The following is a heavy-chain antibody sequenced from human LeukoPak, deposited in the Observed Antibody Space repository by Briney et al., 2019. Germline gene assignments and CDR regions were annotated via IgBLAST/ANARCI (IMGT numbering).Heavy chain of an antibody. CDR3: ARNPVPYYYDSSPFDY. CDR1: GYTFTGYY. CDR2: INPNSGGT. Sequence: ASVKVSCKASGYTFTGYYTHWVRQAPGRGLEWMGWINPNSGGTNYAQKFQGRVTMTRDTSISTAYMELSRLRSDDTAVYYCARNPVPYYYDSSPFDYWGQGTLVTVSS. D-gene: IGHD3-22*01. J-gene: IGHJ4*02. V-gene: IGHV1-2*02.